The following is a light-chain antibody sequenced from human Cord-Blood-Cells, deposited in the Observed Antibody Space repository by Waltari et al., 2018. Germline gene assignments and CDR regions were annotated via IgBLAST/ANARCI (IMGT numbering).Light chain of an antibody. CDR1: QGISSA. J-gene: IGKJ4*01. V-gene: IGKV1-13*02. Sequence: AIQLTQSPSSLSASVGDRVTITCRASQGISSALAWYQQKPGKAPKLLIYDASSLESGVPSRFSGSGSGTDFTLTISSLQPEDFATCYCQQFNSYPLGFGGGTKVEIK. CDR2: DAS. CDR3: QQFNSYPLG.